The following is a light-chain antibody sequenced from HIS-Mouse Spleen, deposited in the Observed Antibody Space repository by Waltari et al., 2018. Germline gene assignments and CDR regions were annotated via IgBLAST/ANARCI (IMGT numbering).Light chain of an antibody. J-gene: IGLJ2*01. CDR2: EDS. Sequence: SYELTQPPSVSVSPGQTARITCSGDALPKKYAYWYQQKSGQAPVLGIYEDSKRPSGIPVRFSGSSSGTMATLTISGAQVEDEADYYCYSTDSSGNHRVFGGGTKLTVL. CDR1: ALPKKY. V-gene: IGLV3-10*01. CDR3: YSTDSSGNHRV.